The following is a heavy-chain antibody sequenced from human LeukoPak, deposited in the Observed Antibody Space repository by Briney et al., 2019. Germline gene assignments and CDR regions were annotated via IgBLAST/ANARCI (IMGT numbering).Heavy chain of an antibody. Sequence: SETLSLTCTVSGGSISSSNWWSWVRQPPGKGLEWIGEIYHSGSTNYNPSLKSRVTISVDKSKNQFSLKLSSVTAADTAVYYCARVNSRRGYFDYWGQGTLVTVSS. J-gene: IGHJ4*02. CDR1: GGSISSSNW. CDR3: ARVNSRRGYFDY. CDR2: IYHSGST. V-gene: IGHV4-4*02.